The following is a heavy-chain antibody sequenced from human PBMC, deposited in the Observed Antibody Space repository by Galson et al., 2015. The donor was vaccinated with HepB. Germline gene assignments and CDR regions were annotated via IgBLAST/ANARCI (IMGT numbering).Heavy chain of an antibody. V-gene: IGHV1-3*01. CDR3: ARVPPPRYRSGWYGEYFQH. CDR1: GYTFTSYA. J-gene: IGHJ1*01. CDR2: INAGNGNT. D-gene: IGHD6-13*01. Sequence: SVKVSCKASGYTFTSYAMHWVRQAPGQRLEWMGWINAGNGNTKYSQKFQGRVTITRDTSASTAYMELSSLRSEDTAVYYCARVPPPRYRSGWYGEYFQHWGQGTLVTVSS.